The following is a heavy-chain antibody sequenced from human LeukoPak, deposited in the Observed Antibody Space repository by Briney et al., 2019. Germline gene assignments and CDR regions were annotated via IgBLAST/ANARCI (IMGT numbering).Heavy chain of an antibody. Sequence: PSETLSLTCTVSGGSISSYYWSWIRQPAGKGLEWIGRIYTSGSTNYNPSLKSRVTMSVDTSKDQFSLKLSSVTAADTAVYYCAREEIVVVPAAMYYYYYGMAVWGQGTTVTVSS. D-gene: IGHD2-2*01. J-gene: IGHJ6*02. CDR3: AREEIVVVPAAMYYYYYGMAV. V-gene: IGHV4-4*07. CDR2: IYTSGST. CDR1: GGSISSYY.